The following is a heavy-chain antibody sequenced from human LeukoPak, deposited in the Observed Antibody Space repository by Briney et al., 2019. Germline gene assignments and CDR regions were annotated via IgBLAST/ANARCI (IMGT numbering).Heavy chain of an antibody. CDR2: ISDSGRP. D-gene: IGHD3-16*01. V-gene: IGHV4-59*13. Sequence: EPLSLLCCVSGLPKTRYYWMWLPQPPGKELEWIGYISDSGRPNQTLSLKSRVTISVDASQHQFSLTLSSVSAARTAVLYCASAHYDALRLDSWGHGTLVTVS. CDR3: ASAHYDALRLDS. J-gene: IGHJ5*01. CDR1: GLPKTRYY.